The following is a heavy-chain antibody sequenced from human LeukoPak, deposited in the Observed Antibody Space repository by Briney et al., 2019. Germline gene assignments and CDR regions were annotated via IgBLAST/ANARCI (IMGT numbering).Heavy chain of an antibody. CDR1: GGSISSSSYY. D-gene: IGHD3-10*01. CDR2: THYSGST. V-gene: IGHV4-39*07. J-gene: IGHJ6*03. Sequence: PSETLSLTCTVSGGSISSSSYYWGWIRQPPGKGLEWIGVTHYSGSTYYNPSLKSRVTISVDTSKNQFSLKLSSMTAADTALYHCATYKSDDGDMDVWGKGTTVTVSS. CDR3: ATYKSDDGDMDV.